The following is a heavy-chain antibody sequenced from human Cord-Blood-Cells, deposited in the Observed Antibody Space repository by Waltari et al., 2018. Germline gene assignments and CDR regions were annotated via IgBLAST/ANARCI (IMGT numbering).Heavy chain of an antibody. CDR3: ARDMSSGYYYGMDV. CDR2: INSDGSST. CDR1: GLTFSSYW. D-gene: IGHD6-19*01. J-gene: IGHJ6*02. V-gene: IGHV3-74*01. Sequence: EVQLVESGGGLVQHGGSLRLYCAASGLTFSSYWMHWVRQAPGKGLVWVSRINSDGSSTSYADSVKGRFTISRDNAKNTLYLQMNSLRAEDTAVYYCARDMSSGYYYGMDVWGQGTTVTVSS.